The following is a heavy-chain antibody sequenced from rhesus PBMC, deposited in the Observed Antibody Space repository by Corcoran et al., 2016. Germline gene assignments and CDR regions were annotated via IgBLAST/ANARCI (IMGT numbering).Heavy chain of an antibody. CDR3: ARQGIFDY. J-gene: IGHJ4*01. V-gene: IGHV4-80*01. Sequence: QVQLQESGPGLVKPSETLSLTCAVSGGSFSSYWWSWIRQPPGKGLEWIGVINGKRGSTNYNPSLKSRVTISKDASKNQFFLKLGSVTAADTAVYYCARQGIFDYWGQGVLVTVSS. CDR2: INGKRGST. CDR1: GGSFSSYW. D-gene: IGHD5-42*01.